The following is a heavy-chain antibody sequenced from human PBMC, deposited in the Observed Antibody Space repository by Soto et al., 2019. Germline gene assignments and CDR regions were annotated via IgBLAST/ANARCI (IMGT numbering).Heavy chain of an antibody. D-gene: IGHD3-22*01. J-gene: IGHJ4*02. Sequence: VASVKVSCKVSGYTLTELSMHWVRQAPGKGLEWMGGFDPEDGETIYAQKFQGRVTMTEDTSTDTAYMELSSLRSEDTAVYYCATDLPVYYYDSSGYYARHNYWGQGTLVTVPS. CDR1: GYTLTELS. V-gene: IGHV1-24*01. CDR3: ATDLPVYYYDSSGYYARHNY. CDR2: FDPEDGET.